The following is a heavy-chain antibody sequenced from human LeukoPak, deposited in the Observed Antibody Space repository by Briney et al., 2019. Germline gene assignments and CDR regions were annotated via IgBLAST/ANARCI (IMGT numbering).Heavy chain of an antibody. Sequence: PGGSLRLSCAASGFTFSSYAMNWVRQAPGKGLEWVSVMYSGGITYDADSVKGRFTISRDNSKNTLSLQMNSLRADDTAVYYCARGSSGWYGYSDYWGQGTLVTVSS. J-gene: IGHJ4*02. CDR1: GFTFSSYA. V-gene: IGHV3-66*01. CDR2: MYSGGIT. D-gene: IGHD6-19*01. CDR3: ARGSSGWYGYSDY.